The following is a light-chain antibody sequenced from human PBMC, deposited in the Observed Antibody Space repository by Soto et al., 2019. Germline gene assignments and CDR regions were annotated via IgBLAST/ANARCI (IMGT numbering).Light chain of an antibody. V-gene: IGKV3-11*01. CDR1: RSVSSY. CDR2: DAS. Sequence: IVLTQSPATLSLSPGESATLPCRATRSVSSYLAWYQQKPGQAPSLLIYDASSRPTDSPAGFCGSGAGTAFSLTITSLEHEEFAADYCRQQAGSPWTLGQGTKVDIK. J-gene: IGKJ1*01. CDR3: RQQAGSPWT.